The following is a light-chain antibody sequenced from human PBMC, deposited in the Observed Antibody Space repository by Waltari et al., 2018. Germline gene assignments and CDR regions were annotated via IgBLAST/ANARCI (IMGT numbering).Light chain of an antibody. CDR2: GAS. V-gene: IGKV3-15*01. Sequence: EIVITPSPAPLSVSPGERATPPCRASQSVTSNLAWYQQKPGQAPRLLIFGASTRAADIPARFSGSGSGTEFTLTISSLQSEDFAVYYCLQYNDWPPWTFGQGTKVEI. CDR1: QSVTSN. CDR3: LQYNDWPPWT. J-gene: IGKJ1*01.